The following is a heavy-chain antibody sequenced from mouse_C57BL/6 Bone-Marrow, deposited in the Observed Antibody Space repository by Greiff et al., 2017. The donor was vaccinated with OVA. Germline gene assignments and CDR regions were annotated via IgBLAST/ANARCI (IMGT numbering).Heavy chain of an antibody. CDR1: GYSITSGYY. D-gene: IGHD1-1*01. Sequence: DVQLQESGPGLVKPSQSLSLTCSVTGYSITSGYYWNWIRQFPGNKLEWMGYISYDGSNNYNPSLKNRISITRDTSKNQFFLKLNSVTTEDTATYYCARDHGSSYGGYFDVWGTGTTVTVSS. CDR3: ARDHGSSYGGYFDV. CDR2: ISYDGSN. V-gene: IGHV3-6*01. J-gene: IGHJ1*03.